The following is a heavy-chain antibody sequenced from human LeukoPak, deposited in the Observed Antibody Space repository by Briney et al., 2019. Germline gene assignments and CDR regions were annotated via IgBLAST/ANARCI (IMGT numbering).Heavy chain of an antibody. CDR2: IYHSGST. CDR1: GGSFSGYF. V-gene: IGHV4-34*01. Sequence: SETLSLTCAVYGGSFSGYFLSWIRQPPGTGVEWIGEIYHSGSTNYNPPLKSRVTISVDTSKNQFSLKLSSVTAADTAVYYCARFGARDPKWNYYYYYDMDGWGQGTTVTVSS. J-gene: IGHJ6*02. CDR3: ARFGARDPKWNYYYYYDMDG. D-gene: IGHD3-16*01.